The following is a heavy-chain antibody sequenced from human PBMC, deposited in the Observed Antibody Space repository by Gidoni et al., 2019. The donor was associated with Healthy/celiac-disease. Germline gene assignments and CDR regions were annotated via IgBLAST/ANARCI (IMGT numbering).Heavy chain of an antibody. V-gene: IGHV3-66*01. J-gene: IGHJ4*02. Sequence: EVQLVESGGGLVQPGGSLRLSCAASGFTVSSNYMSWVRQAPGKGLEWVSVIYSGGSTYYADSVKGRFTISRDNSKNTLYLQMNSLRAEDTAVYYCARLEMATILPDYWGQGTLVTVSS. CDR2: IYSGGST. CDR3: ARLEMATILPDY. D-gene: IGHD5-12*01. CDR1: GFTVSSNY.